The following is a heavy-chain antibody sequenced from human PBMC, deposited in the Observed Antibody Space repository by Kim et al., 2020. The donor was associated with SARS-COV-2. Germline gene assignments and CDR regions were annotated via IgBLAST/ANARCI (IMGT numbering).Heavy chain of an antibody. V-gene: IGHV3-30*04. CDR2: ISYDGSNK. J-gene: IGHJ4*02. CDR1: GFTFSSYA. Sequence: GGSLRLSCAASGFTFSSYAMHWVRQAPGKGLEWVAVISYDGSNKYYVDSVKGRFTISRDNSKNTLYLQMNSLRAEDTAVYYCAREPWGDYGGNSEAWSFDYWGQGTLVTVSS. CDR3: AREPWGDYGGNSEAWSFDY. D-gene: IGHD4-17*01.